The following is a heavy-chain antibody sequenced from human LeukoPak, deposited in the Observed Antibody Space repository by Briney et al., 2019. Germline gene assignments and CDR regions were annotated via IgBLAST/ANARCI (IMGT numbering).Heavy chain of an antibody. CDR1: GGSISSDY. V-gene: IGHV4-59*01. CDR3: ARATYPYYYMDV. Sequence: KPSETLSLPCTVSGGSISSDYWSWIRQPPGKGLEWIGYFYYSESTNYNPSLKSRVSISGDTSKKQFSLRLSAVTTVDTAVYYCARATYPYYYMDVWGKGTTVTVSS. J-gene: IGHJ6*03. CDR2: FYYSEST.